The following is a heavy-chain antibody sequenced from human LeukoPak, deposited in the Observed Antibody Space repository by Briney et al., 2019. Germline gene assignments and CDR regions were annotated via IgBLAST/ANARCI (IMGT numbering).Heavy chain of an antibody. J-gene: IGHJ4*02. Sequence: GGSLRLSCAASGFTLSSYDMNWVRQAPGKGLEWVSYISSNRNTIYYADSVKGRFTLSRDNGKNSLYLQMNSLRVEDTAIYYCARRFDCWGQGTLVTVSS. CDR2: ISSNRNTI. V-gene: IGHV3-48*01. CDR3: ARRFDC. CDR1: GFTLSSYD.